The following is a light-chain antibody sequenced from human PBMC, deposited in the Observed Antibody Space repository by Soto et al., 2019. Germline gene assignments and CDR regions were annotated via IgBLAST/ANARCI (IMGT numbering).Light chain of an antibody. CDR1: QNVRSF. CDR3: QQRSNWLT. J-gene: IGKJ4*01. Sequence: EIVLTQSPGTLSLSPGERATLSCRASQNVRSFLAWYQQKPGQPPRLLIYDASNRATGIPARFSGSGSGTDFTLTISSLEPEDFAIYYCQQRSNWLTFGGGTKVDIK. V-gene: IGKV3-11*01. CDR2: DAS.